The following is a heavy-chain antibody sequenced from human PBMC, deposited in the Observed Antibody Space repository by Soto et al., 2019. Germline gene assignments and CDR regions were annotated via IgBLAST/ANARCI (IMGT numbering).Heavy chain of an antibody. Sequence: QVQLVQSGAEVKKPGSSVKVSCKAPGDTFSTYTITWVRQAPGQGLEWMGGITPRSATSNYAQKFQGRVTITADESTSTVYMELSSLTSEDTAVYYCAREGLVLVPSTVNSDSYYYAMDVWGQGTTVTVSS. J-gene: IGHJ6*02. CDR1: GDTFSTYT. V-gene: IGHV1-69*12. CDR3: AREGLVLVPSTVNSDSYYYAMDV. D-gene: IGHD2-2*01. CDR2: ITPRSATS.